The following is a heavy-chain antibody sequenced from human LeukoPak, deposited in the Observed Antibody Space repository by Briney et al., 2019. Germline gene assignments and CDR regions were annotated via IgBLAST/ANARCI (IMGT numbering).Heavy chain of an antibody. D-gene: IGHD3-22*01. CDR2: ISSSGSTI. CDR1: GFTFSDYY. V-gene: IGHV3-11*04. Sequence: GGSLRLSCAASGFTFSDYYMSWIRQAPGKGLEWVSYISSSGSTIYYADSVKGRFTISRDNAKNSLYLQMNSLRAEDTAVYYCATTLLGTYYYDSSGYFDAFDIWGQGTMVTVSS. J-gene: IGHJ3*02. CDR3: ATTLLGTYYYDSSGYFDAFDI.